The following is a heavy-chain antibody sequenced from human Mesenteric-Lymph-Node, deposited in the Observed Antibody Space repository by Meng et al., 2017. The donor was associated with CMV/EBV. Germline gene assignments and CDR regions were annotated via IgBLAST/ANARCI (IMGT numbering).Heavy chain of an antibody. CDR3: AKDRCGSPSCSLGMDV. J-gene: IGHJ6*02. CDR1: GFTFSSYG. D-gene: IGHD2-2*01. CDR2: IRGSGGST. V-gene: IGHV3-23*01. Sequence: GGSLRLSCAASGFTFSSYGMNWVRQAPGKGLEWVSVIRGSGGSTHYADSAKGRFTISRDDSKNTLLLQMNSLRADDTAVYFCAKDRCGSPSCSLGMDVGGQGTTVTVSS.